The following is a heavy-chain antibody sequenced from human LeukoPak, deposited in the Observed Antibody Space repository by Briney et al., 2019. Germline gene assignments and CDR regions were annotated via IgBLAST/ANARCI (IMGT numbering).Heavy chain of an antibody. CDR1: GFPFTSFW. CDR2: IYQEGSET. V-gene: IGHV3-7*05. Sequence: QGGGSLRLSCAASGFPFTSFWMTGVRQARGKGREWVASIYQEGSETYYVDSVKGRYNISRDNAKNSLYLQMNSLRVEDTAVYYCARDWETTTAAWGYWGQGTLVTVSS. J-gene: IGHJ4*02. CDR3: ARDWETTTAAWGY. D-gene: IGHD4-11*01.